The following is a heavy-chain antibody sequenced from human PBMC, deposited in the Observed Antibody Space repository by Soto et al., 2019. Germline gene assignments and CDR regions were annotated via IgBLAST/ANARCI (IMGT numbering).Heavy chain of an antibody. CDR3: ARGHYDFWSGYYGYYYGMDV. V-gene: IGHV1-2*02. CDR2: INPNSGGT. Sequence: ASVKVSCKASGYTFTGYYMHWVRQAPGQGLEWMGWINPNSGGTNYAQKFQGRVTMTRDTSISTAYMELSRLRSDDTAVYYCARGHYDFWSGYYGYYYGMDVWGQGTTVTVSS. D-gene: IGHD3-3*01. CDR1: GYTFTGYY. J-gene: IGHJ6*02.